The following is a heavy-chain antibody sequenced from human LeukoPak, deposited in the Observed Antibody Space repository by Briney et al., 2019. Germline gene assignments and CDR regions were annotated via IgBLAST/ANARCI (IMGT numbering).Heavy chain of an antibody. D-gene: IGHD3-10*01. V-gene: IGHV3-23*01. CDR2: ISGSGGST. Sequence: GGSLRLSCAASGFTFSSYAMSWVRQAPGKGLEWVSAISGSGGSTYYADSVKGRFTISRDNFKNTLYLQMNSLRAEDTAVYYCAKGLWDYYGSGIMYYTMDVWGQGTTVTVSS. CDR1: GFTFSSYA. J-gene: IGHJ6*02. CDR3: AKGLWDYYGSGIMYYTMDV.